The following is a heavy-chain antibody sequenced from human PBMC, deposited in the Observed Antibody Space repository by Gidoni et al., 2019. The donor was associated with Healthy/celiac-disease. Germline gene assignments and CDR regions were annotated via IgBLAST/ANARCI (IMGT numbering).Heavy chain of an antibody. CDR1: GYTFTSYD. Sequence: QVQLVQSGAEVKKPGASVKVSCMASGYTFTSYDINWVRQATGQGLEWMGWMNPNSGNTGYAQKFQGRVTMTRNTSISTAYMELSSLRSEDTAVYYCARVVYNWNRSYYYYYMDVWGKGTTVTVSS. CDR2: MNPNSGNT. D-gene: IGHD1-1*01. J-gene: IGHJ6*03. CDR3: ARVVYNWNRSYYYYYMDV. V-gene: IGHV1-8*01.